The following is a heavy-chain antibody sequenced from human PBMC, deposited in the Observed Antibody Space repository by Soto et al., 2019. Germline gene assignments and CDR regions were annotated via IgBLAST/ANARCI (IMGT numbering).Heavy chain of an antibody. D-gene: IGHD5-12*01. CDR2: VSVGGDRT. J-gene: IGHJ5*01. Sequence: PGGSLRLSCAAFDFPLATNALAGVRETPGKGLEWVSGVSVGGDRTFYLESVKGRFTISSDTSKNVVYLQMNSLRADDTAVYFCAKWDGYGDSWGQGTLVTVSS. V-gene: IGHV3-23*01. CDR1: DFPLATNA. CDR3: AKWDGYGDS.